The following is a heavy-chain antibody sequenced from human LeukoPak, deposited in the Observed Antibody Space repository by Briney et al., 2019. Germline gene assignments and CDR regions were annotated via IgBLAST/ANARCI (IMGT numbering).Heavy chain of an antibody. V-gene: IGHV4-4*07. D-gene: IGHD1-26*01. CDR2: IGTSGHT. CDR1: GDSISSNY. Sequence: SETLSLTCTVSGDSISSNYWSWLRQPAGKGLEWIWRIGTSGHTNYNPSLTSRVTMSVDTSKNQCPLKRTSVTVPHAAVGYSARLPWPGVKGAFDYWGQGDLVTVSS. CDR3: ARLPWPGVKGAFDY. J-gene: IGHJ4*02.